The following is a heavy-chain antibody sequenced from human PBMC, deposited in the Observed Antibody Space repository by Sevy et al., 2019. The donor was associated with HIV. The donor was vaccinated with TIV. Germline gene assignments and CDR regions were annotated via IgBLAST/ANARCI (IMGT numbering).Heavy chain of an antibody. D-gene: IGHD2-2*01. CDR2: FSFGCGKI. CDR3: AREGCSKPHDY. V-gene: IGHV3-23*01. J-gene: IGHJ4*02. Sequence: GGSLRLSCAASGFTFSNYAMSRVHQAPWKGLEWVSTFSFGCGKINYADSVKGRFTISRDNSKNTLYLQMNSLRAEDTALYYCAREGCSKPHDYWGQGTLVTVSS. CDR1: GFTFSNYA.